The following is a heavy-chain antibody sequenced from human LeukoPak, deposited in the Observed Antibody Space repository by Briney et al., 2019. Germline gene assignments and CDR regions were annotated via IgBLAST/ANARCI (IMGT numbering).Heavy chain of an antibody. J-gene: IGHJ3*02. CDR2: IYHSGST. V-gene: IGHV4-4*02. Sequence: SGTLSLTCAVSGGSMSSTKWWSWVRQPQGKGLEWIGEIYHSGSTNYNPSLKSRITISVDKSKNQVSLNLNSVTAADTAVYYCARHGSGGRAFDIWGQGTMVTVSS. CDR3: ARHGSGGRAFDI. D-gene: IGHD1-26*01. CDR1: GGSMSSTKW.